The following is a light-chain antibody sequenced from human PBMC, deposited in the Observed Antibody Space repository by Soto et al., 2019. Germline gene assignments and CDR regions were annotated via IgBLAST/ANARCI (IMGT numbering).Light chain of an antibody. Sequence: QSVLTQPPSVSGAPGQRVTISCTGSSSNIGAGYDVHWYQQLPGTAPKLLIYGNSNRPSGVPDRFSGSKSGTSAALGITGLQTGDEAYYFCASWDTNLSAVVFGGGTKLTVL. CDR2: GNS. J-gene: IGLJ2*01. CDR1: SSNIGAGYD. CDR3: ASWDTNLSAVV. V-gene: IGLV1-40*01.